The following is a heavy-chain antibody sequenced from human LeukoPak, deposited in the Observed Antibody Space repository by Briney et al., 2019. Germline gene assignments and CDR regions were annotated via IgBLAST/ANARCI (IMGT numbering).Heavy chain of an antibody. D-gene: IGHD2-15*01. Sequence: ASVKVSCKTSGYTFTSYAMNWVRQAPGQGLEWMGIINPSGGSTSYAQKFQGRVTMTRDTSTSTVYMELSSLRSEDTAVYYCARDVCSGGSCYHYFDYWGQGTLVTVSS. V-gene: IGHV1-46*01. CDR1: GYTFTSYA. J-gene: IGHJ4*02. CDR2: INPSGGST. CDR3: ARDVCSGGSCYHYFDY.